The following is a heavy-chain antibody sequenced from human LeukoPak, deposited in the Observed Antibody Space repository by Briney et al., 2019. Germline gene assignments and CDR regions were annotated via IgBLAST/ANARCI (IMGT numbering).Heavy chain of an antibody. J-gene: IGHJ4*02. Sequence: SRTLSLTPTVTDGSISRYYWSLFRQPPGMEMEWIGYIYHSGSTNYNPSLKSRVTISQDTSKNQFSLKLSSVTAADTAVYYCARNADDSSSYPYFDYWGQGTLVTVSS. D-gene: IGHD3-22*01. V-gene: IGHV4-59*01. CDR1: DGSISRYY. CDR3: ARNADDSSSYPYFDY. CDR2: IYHSGST.